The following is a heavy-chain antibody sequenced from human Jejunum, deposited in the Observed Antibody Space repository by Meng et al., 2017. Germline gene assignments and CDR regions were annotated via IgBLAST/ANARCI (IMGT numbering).Heavy chain of an antibody. D-gene: IGHD6-6*01. J-gene: IGHJ4*02. CDR3: AKDRLAYSSSSVYFDD. V-gene: IGHV3-23*01. CDR2: ISGSGGST. Sequence: GESLKISCAASGFTFSNYAMSWVRQAPGKGLEWVSAISGSGGSTYNADSVKGRITISRDNSKNTLYLQMNSLRAEDTAVYYCAKDRLAYSSSSVYFDDWVQGTLVTVSS. CDR1: GFTFSNYA.